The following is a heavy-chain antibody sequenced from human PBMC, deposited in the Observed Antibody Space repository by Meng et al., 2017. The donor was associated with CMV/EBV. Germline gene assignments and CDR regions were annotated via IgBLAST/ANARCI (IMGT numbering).Heavy chain of an antibody. Sequence: LRLSCTVSGGSISSGDYYWSWIRQPPGKGLEWIGEINHSGSTNYNPSLKSRVTISVDTSKNQFSLKLSSVTAADTAVYYCAKLPAPMDVWGQGTTVTVSS. CDR3: AKLPAPMDV. V-gene: IGHV4-30-4*08. CDR2: INHSGST. CDR1: GGSISSGDYY. J-gene: IGHJ6*02.